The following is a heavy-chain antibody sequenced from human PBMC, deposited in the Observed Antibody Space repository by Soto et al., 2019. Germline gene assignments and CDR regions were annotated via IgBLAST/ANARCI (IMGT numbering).Heavy chain of an antibody. CDR1: GYTFTSYD. D-gene: IGHD6-19*01. Sequence: ASVKVSCKASGYTFTSYDINWVRQATGQGLEWMGWMNPNSGNTGYAQKFQGRVTMTRNTSISTAYMELSSLRSEDTAVYYCARGLNSGWLYYYYYGMDVWGQGTTVTVSS. CDR2: MNPNSGNT. V-gene: IGHV1-8*01. CDR3: ARGLNSGWLYYYYYGMDV. J-gene: IGHJ6*02.